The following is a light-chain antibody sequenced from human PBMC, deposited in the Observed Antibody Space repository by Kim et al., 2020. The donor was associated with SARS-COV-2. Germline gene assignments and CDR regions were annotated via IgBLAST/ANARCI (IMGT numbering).Light chain of an antibody. CDR1: QGSSSY. V-gene: IGKV1-9*01. Sequence: SAAVGDGVTICSASSQGSSSYLAWFQQKPGKAPRLLIYAASTMQGGIPSRFSGSGSGTEFTLTISRLEPEDFATYYCQQFSSYPSTFGQGTKLEI. J-gene: IGKJ2*01. CDR3: QQFSSYPST. CDR2: AAS.